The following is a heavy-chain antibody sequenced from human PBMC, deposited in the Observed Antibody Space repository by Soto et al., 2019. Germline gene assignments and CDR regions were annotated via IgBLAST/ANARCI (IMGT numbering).Heavy chain of an antibody. J-gene: IGHJ4*02. CDR3: ASFDGYYDILTGYGGFDY. D-gene: IGHD3-9*01. Sequence: PSETLSLTCTVSGGSISSYYWSWIRQPPGKGLEWIGYIYYSGSTNYNPSLKSRVTISVDTSKNQFSLKLSSVTAADTAVYYCASFDGYYDILTGYGGFDYWGQGALVTVSS. V-gene: IGHV4-59*01. CDR2: IYYSGST. CDR1: GGSISSYY.